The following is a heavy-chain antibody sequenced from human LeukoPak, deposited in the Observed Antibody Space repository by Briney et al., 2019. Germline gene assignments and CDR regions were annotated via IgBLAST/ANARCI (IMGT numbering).Heavy chain of an antibody. CDR3: ARDQGYCSSTSCYDFGYMDV. CDR2: IYTSGST. Sequence: PSETLSLTCTVSGYSISSSSYYWGWIRQPPGKGLEWIGRIYTSGSTNYNPSLKSRVTISVDTSKNQFSLKLSSVTAADTAVYYCARDQGYCSSTSCYDFGYMDVWGKGTTVTVSS. CDR1: GYSISSSSYY. V-gene: IGHV4-39*07. D-gene: IGHD2-2*01. J-gene: IGHJ6*03.